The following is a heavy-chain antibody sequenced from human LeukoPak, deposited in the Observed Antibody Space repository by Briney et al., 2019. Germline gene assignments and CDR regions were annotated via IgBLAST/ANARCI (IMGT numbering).Heavy chain of an antibody. CDR2: IIPIFGTA. CDR1: GGTFSSYA. J-gene: IGHJ4*02. D-gene: IGHD1-1*01. Sequence: SVKVSCKASGGTFSSYAISWVRQAPGQGLEWMGGIIPIFGTANYAQKFQGRVTITADESTNTAYMELSSLRPEDTAVYYCARWPSLGVARPYYFDYWGQGTLVTVSS. CDR3: ARWPSLGVARPYYFDY. V-gene: IGHV1-69*13.